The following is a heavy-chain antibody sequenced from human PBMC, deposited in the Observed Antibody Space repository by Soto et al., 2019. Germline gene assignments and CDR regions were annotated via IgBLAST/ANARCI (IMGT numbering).Heavy chain of an antibody. V-gene: IGHV1-2*02. J-gene: IGHJ5*02. CDR1: GYTFTGHF. CDR2: INPNSGAT. D-gene: IGHD1-7*01. CDR3: VRQWNSRPYNWLDA. Sequence: VSVKVSCKASGYTFTGHFLHWVRQAPGQGLEWMGWINPNSGATNSAPKVQGRVTMTSDTSIRTVYLEMNRLTSDDTAIYYCVRQWNSRPYNWLDAWGQGTLVTVSS.